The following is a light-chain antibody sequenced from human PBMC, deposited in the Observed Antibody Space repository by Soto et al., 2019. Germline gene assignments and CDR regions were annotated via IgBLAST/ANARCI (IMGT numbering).Light chain of an antibody. CDR1: SSDVGGYNY. V-gene: IGLV2-14*01. CDR3: SSYTSSSTYWV. CDR2: EVS. J-gene: IGLJ3*02. Sequence: QSALTQPASVSGSPGQSITISCTGTSSDVGGYNYVSWYQQHTGKAPKLMIYEVSNRPSGVSNRFSGSKSGNTASLTISGLQAEDEADYYCSSYTSSSTYWVFGGGTKVTVL.